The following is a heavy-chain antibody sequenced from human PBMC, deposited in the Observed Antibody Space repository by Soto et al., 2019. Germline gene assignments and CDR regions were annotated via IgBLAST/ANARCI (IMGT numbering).Heavy chain of an antibody. V-gene: IGHV3-30*18. CDR1: GFSFSNYG. D-gene: IGHD2-2*02. Sequence: QVQLVESGGGVVQPGRSLRLSCAASGFSFSNYGMHWVRQAPGKGLEWVAVISYDGSNKYYADSVRGRFTISRDNSKNTLYLQMDSLGAEDTAVYYCAKEYPYYFDYWGQGTLVTVSS. CDR3: AKEYPYYFDY. CDR2: ISYDGSNK. J-gene: IGHJ4*02.